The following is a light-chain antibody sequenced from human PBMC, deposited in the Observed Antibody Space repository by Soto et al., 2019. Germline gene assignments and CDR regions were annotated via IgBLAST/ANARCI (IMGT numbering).Light chain of an antibody. CDR3: QQYNSYWT. V-gene: IGKV1-5*01. CDR2: DAS. CDR1: QSISSW. Sequence: DIQMTQSSSTLSASVGDRAPLTCRASQSISSWLAWYQQKPGKPPQLLIYDASSLESGPQSRFSGSGSGTEFTLTISSLQPDDFATYYCQQYNSYWTFGQGTKVDIK. J-gene: IGKJ1*01.